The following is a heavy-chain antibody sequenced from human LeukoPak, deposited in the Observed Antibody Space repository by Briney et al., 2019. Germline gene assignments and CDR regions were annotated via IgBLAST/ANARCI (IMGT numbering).Heavy chain of an antibody. Sequence: GGSLRLSCAASGFTFSSYWMSWVRQAPGKGLEGVANIKQDGSEKYYVDSVKGRFTISRDNAKNSLYLQMNSLRAEDTAVYYCARDLSYDSSGYYYYFDYWGQGTLVTVSS. J-gene: IGHJ4*02. CDR2: IKQDGSEK. V-gene: IGHV3-7*01. D-gene: IGHD3-22*01. CDR1: GFTFSSYW. CDR3: ARDLSYDSSGYYYYFDY.